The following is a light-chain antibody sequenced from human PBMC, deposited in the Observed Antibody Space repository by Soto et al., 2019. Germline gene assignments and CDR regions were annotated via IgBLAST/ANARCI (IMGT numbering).Light chain of an antibody. J-gene: IGKJ5*01. V-gene: IGKV3D-15*01. CDR3: QSYNTARPA. CDR2: GAS. CDR1: QSVSSN. Sequence: IVMTQSPATLSVSTGERATVSCRASQSVSSNLAWYQQKPGRAPRLLIYGASSRATGIPDRFSGSGSGTDFTLTISGLQPEDLATYYCQSYNTARPAFGQGTRLEIK.